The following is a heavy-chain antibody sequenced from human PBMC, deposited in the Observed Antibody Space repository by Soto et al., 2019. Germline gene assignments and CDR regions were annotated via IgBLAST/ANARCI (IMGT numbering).Heavy chain of an antibody. CDR1: GFTFSSYS. J-gene: IGHJ4*02. CDR2: ISSSSTTI. Sequence: EVQLVESGGGLVQPGGSLRLSCAASGFTFSSYSMNWVRQAPGKGLEWVSYISSSSTTIYYADSVKGRFTISRDNAKNSLYLQMNSLRDEDTAVYYCARDHCSGGGCYPVPMYYFDYWCQGTLVTVSS. CDR3: ARDHCSGGGCYPVPMYYFDY. D-gene: IGHD2-15*01. V-gene: IGHV3-48*02.